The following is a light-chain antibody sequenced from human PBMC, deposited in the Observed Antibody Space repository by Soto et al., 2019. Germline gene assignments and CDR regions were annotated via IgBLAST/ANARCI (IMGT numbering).Light chain of an antibody. CDR1: QAIRTE. CDR3: LQDYSYPRT. V-gene: IGKV1-6*01. Sequence: AIQMTQSPSSLSASVGDRVIITCRASQAIRTELGWYQQKPGKAPKLLIYDTSNLQSGVPSRFSGSGSGTDFTLTINGLQPEYFATYYCLQDYSYPRTFGHGTKVDVK. CDR2: DTS. J-gene: IGKJ1*01.